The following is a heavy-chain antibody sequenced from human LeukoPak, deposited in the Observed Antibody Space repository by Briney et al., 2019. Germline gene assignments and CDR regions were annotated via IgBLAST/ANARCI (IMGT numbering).Heavy chain of an antibody. J-gene: IGHJ4*02. V-gene: IGHV3-23*01. CDR3: AKLSGQQQLDDY. CDR1: GFTFSTYS. D-gene: IGHD6-13*01. Sequence: GGSLRLSCAASGFTFSTYSMNWVRQAPGKVLEWVSFISGSGSRTSYADSVKGRFTISRDNSKNTLCLQMNSLRDEDTAVYYCAKLSGQQQLDDYWGQGTLVTVSS. CDR2: ISGSGSRT.